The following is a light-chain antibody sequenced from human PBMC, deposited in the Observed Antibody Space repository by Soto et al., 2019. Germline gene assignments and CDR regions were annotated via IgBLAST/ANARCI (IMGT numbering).Light chain of an antibody. J-gene: IGKJ4*01. Sequence: EIGLTQSPATLSLSPGERATLSCRASQSVSRYLAWYQQKPGQAPRLLIHDTSNRATGVPDTFSGSGSGTEFTLTISSLEPEDFAMYYWQQRFSWPPTFGGGTHVEIK. CDR1: QSVSRY. V-gene: IGKV3-11*01. CDR2: DTS. CDR3: QQRFSWPPT.